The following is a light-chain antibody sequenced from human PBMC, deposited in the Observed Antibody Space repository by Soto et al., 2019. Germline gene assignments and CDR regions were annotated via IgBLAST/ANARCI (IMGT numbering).Light chain of an antibody. CDR1: SSDVGGYNY. CDR2: DVS. J-gene: IGLJ1*01. CDR3: SSYTSSSLYV. V-gene: IGLV2-14*03. Sequence: QSVLTQPASVSGSPGQSITISCTGTSSDVGGYNYVSWYQHHPGKAPKLMIYDVSNRPSGVSIRFSGSKSDNTASLTISGLQAEDEADYYCSSYTSSSLYVFGTGTKVTVL.